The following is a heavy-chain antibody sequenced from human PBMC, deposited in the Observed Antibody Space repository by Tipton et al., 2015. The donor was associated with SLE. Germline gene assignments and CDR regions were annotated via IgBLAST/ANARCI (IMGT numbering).Heavy chain of an antibody. D-gene: IGHD3-10*01. CDR2: ISWDGGST. Sequence: SLRLSCAASGFTFDDYTMHWVRQAPGKGLGWVSLISWDGGSTYYADSVKGRFTISRDNSKNSLYLQMNSLRTEDTALYYCAKDYGSGSYFAFDIWGQGTMVTVSS. CDR1: GFTFDDYT. CDR3: AKDYGSGSYFAFDI. J-gene: IGHJ3*02. V-gene: IGHV3-43*01.